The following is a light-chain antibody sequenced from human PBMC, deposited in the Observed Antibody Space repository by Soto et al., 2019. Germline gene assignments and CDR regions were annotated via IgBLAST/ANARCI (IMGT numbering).Light chain of an antibody. Sequence: DIQMTQSPSTLSASVGDRVTITCRASQSISSWLAWYQQKPGKAPKLLIYKASSLESGVPSRFSGSGSGTEFTLTISSLKPDDFATYYCQQFHSFSPTFGQGTKVDIK. CDR2: KAS. CDR1: QSISSW. V-gene: IGKV1-5*03. J-gene: IGKJ1*01. CDR3: QQFHSFSPT.